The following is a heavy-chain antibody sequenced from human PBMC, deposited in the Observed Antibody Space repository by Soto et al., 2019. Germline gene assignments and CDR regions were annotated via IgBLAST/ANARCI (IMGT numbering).Heavy chain of an antibody. Sequence: ASVKVSCKASGYTFTSYAMHWVRQAPGQRLEWMGWINAGNGNTKYSQRFQGRVTITRDTSASTAYMELSSLRSEDTAVYYCARGLNGYLHYFDYWGQGTPVTVSS. V-gene: IGHV1-3*01. J-gene: IGHJ4*02. CDR1: GYTFTSYA. D-gene: IGHD5-18*01. CDR2: INAGNGNT. CDR3: ARGLNGYLHYFDY.